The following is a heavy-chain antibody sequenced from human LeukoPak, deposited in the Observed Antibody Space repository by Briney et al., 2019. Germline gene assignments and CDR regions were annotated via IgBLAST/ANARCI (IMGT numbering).Heavy chain of an antibody. V-gene: IGHV1-8*01. CDR1: GYTFTIYD. D-gene: IGHD3-10*01. CDR2: MNPNSGNT. J-gene: IGHJ6*02. Sequence: ASVTVSCKASGYTFTIYDINWVRQAAGQGLEWMGWMNPNSGNTGYAQKFQGRVTMTRNTSISTAYMEPSSLRSEDTAVYYCARPSDGWFGEQFGGMDVWGQGTTVTVSS. CDR3: ARPSDGWFGEQFGGMDV.